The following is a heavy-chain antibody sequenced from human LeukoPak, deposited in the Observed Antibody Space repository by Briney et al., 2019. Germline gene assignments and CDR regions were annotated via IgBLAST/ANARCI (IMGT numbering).Heavy chain of an antibody. CDR1: GYTFTNYG. CDR3: ARDSPSSDTIGFDY. J-gene: IGHJ4*02. Sequence: ASVKVSCKTSGYTFTNYGISWVRQAPGQGLEWMGWISAYNGNTNYAQKLQGRVTMTTDTSTSTAYMELRSLRSDDTAVYYCARDSPSSDTIGFDYWGQGTLVTVSS. D-gene: IGHD3-3*01. CDR2: ISAYNGNT. V-gene: IGHV1-18*01.